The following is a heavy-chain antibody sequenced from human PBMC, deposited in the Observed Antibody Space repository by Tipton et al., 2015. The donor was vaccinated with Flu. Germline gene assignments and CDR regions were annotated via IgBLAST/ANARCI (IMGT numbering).Heavy chain of an antibody. J-gene: IGHJ4*02. V-gene: IGHV4-4*02. Sequence: TLSLTCVVSGGPVTSTNWWSWVRQPPGKGLEWIGEIFRTGTTNYSPSLESRVTISLDISNNQFSLRLSSVTAADTAVYYCARGGGSFQFDFWGQGTLVTVSS. D-gene: IGHD1-26*01. CDR3: ARGGGSFQFDF. CDR2: IFRTGTT. CDR1: GGPVTSTNW.